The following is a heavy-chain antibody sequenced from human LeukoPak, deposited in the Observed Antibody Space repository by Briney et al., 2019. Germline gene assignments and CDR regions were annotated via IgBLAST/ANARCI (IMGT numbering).Heavy chain of an antibody. CDR2: IWYDGSNK. CDR3: ENNFDY. J-gene: IGHJ4*02. Sequence: QTGGSLRLSCAASGFALRSYGMHGGRHAPGKGLEWVAVIWYDGSNKYYAVYVKVRFTISRDNSKNTLYLQMYSLRAEDTAVYYCENNFDYGPQGTLVTVSS. CDR1: GFALRSYG. V-gene: IGHV3-33*06.